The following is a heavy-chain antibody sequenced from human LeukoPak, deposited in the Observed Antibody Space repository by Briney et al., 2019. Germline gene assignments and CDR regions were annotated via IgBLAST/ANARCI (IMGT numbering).Heavy chain of an antibody. CDR3: AKVVAATRGYYYGMDV. J-gene: IGHJ6*02. V-gene: IGHV3-23*01. D-gene: IGHD2-15*01. CDR2: ISGSGGST. Sequence: GGSLRLSCAASGSTFSSYAMSWVRQAPGKGLEWVSPISGSGGSTFYADSVKGRFTISRDNSKNTLYLQMNSLRAEDTAVYYCAKVVAATRGYYYGMDVWGQGTTVTVSS. CDR1: GSTFSSYA.